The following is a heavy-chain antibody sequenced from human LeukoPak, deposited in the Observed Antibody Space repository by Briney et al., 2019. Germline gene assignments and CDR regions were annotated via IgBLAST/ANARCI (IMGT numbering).Heavy chain of an antibody. J-gene: IGHJ1*01. CDR1: GGSISSSSYY. CDR2: IYYSGST. CDR3: AGENEYFQQ. Sequence: SETLSLTCTVSGGSISSSSYYWGWIRQPPGKGLEWIGSIYYSGSTYYNPSLKSRVTISVDTSKNQFSLKLSSVTAADTAVYYCAGENEYFQQWGQGTVVTVSS. V-gene: IGHV4-39*01.